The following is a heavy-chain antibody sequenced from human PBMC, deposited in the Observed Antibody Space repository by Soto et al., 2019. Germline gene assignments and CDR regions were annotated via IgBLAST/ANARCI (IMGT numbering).Heavy chain of an antibody. CDR2: IHRSRGT. V-gene: IGHV4-4*02. Sequence: QVQLQESGPGLVSPLGTLSLTCAVSGGSITTDSWWTWVRQPPGKGLERIGEIHRSRGTNYNSSLKSRVTISIDRSTNHFSLRLYSVTAADTAVYYCASREEARPFWGQGTLVTVSS. D-gene: IGHD6-6*01. CDR3: ASREEARPF. J-gene: IGHJ4*02. CDR1: GGSITTDSW.